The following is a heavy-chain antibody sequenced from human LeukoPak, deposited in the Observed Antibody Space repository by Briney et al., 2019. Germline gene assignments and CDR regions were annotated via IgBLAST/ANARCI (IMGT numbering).Heavy chain of an antibody. Sequence: GASVNVSFKASGYPFTSYYINWVRQAPGQGREWMGWISAYNGDTNYAQNLQGRVTMTTDTSTDTAYMELRSLRSDDTAVYYCARDGLSYTNPNNWFDPWGQGTLVTVSS. CDR3: ARDGLSYTNPNNWFDP. D-gene: IGHD2-2*02. CDR1: GYPFTSYY. V-gene: IGHV1-18*01. J-gene: IGHJ5*02. CDR2: ISAYNGDT.